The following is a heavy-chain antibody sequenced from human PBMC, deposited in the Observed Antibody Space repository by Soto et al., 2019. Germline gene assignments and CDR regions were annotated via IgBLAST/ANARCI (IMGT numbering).Heavy chain of an antibody. CDR2: IIPIFGTA. CDR1: GGTFSSYA. Sequence: QVQLVQSGAEVKKPGSSVKVSCKASGGTFSSYAISWVRQAPGQGLEWMGGIIPIFGTANYAQKFQGRVTITADKSTSTAYMELSSLRSEDTALYYCAKGARIQLWMTTYYYYGIDVWGQGTTVTVSS. V-gene: IGHV1-69*06. CDR3: AKGARIQLWMTTYYYYGIDV. J-gene: IGHJ6*02. D-gene: IGHD5-18*01.